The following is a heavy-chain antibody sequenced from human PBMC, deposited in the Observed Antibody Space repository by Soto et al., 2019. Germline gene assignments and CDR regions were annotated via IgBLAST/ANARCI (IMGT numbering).Heavy chain of an antibody. CDR2: IIPVFGTP. J-gene: IGHJ4*02. V-gene: IGHV1-69*06. Sequence: SVKVCCKASGYSFSSHAITWVRQAPGQGLEWMGGIIPVFGTPSYAQKFQGRVTISADKSTNTSYLELRSLRSEDTAVYYCARGGALSTSWYWGDGLDSWGQGTQVTVSS. CDR3: ARGGALSTSWYWGDGLDS. D-gene: IGHD6-13*01. CDR1: GYSFSSHA.